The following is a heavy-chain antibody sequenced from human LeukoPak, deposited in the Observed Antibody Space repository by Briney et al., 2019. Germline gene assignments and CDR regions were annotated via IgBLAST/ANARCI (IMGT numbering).Heavy chain of an antibody. D-gene: IGHD4/OR15-4a*01. J-gene: IGHJ6*03. CDR2: ISSSGSTI. V-gene: IGHV3-11*01. CDR1: GFTFSDYY. CDR3: ARAGSYGGYYYYYMDV. Sequence: GGSLRLSCAASGFTFSDYYMSWIRQAPGKGLEWVSYISSSGSTIYYADSVKGRFTISRDNAKNPLYLQMNSLRAEDTAVYYCARAGSYGGYYYYYMDVWGKGTTVTVSS.